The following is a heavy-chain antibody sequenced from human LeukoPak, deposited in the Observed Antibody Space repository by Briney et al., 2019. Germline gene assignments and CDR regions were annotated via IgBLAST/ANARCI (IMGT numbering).Heavy chain of an antibody. Sequence: PGGSLRLSCAASGFTFSSYEMNWVRQAPGKGLEWVSYILNSGTTTYYADSVKGRFTISRDNAKNSLYLQMNSLRAEDAGVCYCARVPPDYWGQGILVTVSS. CDR1: GFTFSSYE. V-gene: IGHV3-48*03. CDR3: ARVPPDY. J-gene: IGHJ4*02. CDR2: ILNSGTTT.